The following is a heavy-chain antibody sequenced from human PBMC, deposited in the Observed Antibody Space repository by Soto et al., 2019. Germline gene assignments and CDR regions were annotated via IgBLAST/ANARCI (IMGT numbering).Heavy chain of an antibody. CDR1: GFAFNNYA. CDR3: ARDVGGSNAMFDY. J-gene: IGHJ4*02. D-gene: IGHD5-12*01. Sequence: LRLSCAASGFAFNNYAMAWVRQAPGKGLDWVSTISAGGDATHYADSVKGRFTISRDNSKNILYLQLDSLRVEDTAIYYCARDVGGSNAMFDYWGQGTQVTVSS. CDR2: ISAGGDAT. V-gene: IGHV3-23*01.